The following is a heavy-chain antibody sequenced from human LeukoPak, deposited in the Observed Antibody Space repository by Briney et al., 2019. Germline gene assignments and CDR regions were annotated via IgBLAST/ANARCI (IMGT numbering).Heavy chain of an antibody. Sequence: PGGSLRLSCTASGFTFGDYAMSWVRQAPGKGPEWEAVISYDGSNKYYADSVKGRFTISRDDSKNTLYLQMNSLRAEDTAVYYCAKDFSDFWSGLDYWGQGTLVTVSS. CDR3: AKDFSDFWSGLDY. V-gene: IGHV3-30*04. CDR2: ISYDGSNK. D-gene: IGHD3-3*01. CDR1: GFTFGDYA. J-gene: IGHJ4*02.